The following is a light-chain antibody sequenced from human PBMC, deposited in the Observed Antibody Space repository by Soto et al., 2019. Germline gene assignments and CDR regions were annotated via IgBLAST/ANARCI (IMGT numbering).Light chain of an antibody. V-gene: IGKV3-15*01. CDR2: AAS. CDR3: QQYNNWWT. CDR1: QSVSSN. Sequence: EIVMTQSPATLSVSPGERATLSCRASQSVSSNLAWYQQNPGQAPRLLIYAASTRATGIPARFSGSGSGTEFTLTISSLQSEDFAVYYCQQYNNWWTFGQGTKVDIK. J-gene: IGKJ1*01.